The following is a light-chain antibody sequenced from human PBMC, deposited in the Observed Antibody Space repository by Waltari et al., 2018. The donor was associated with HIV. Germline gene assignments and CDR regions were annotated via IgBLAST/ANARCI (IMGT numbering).Light chain of an antibody. V-gene: IGLV2-14*01. CDR2: QVT. CDR3: TSYISGTSPV. J-gene: IGLJ2*01. Sequence: QSALTQPASVSGSPGQSIPPSCHLNANNYVSWYQRHPGKAPKVIIHQVTNRHSGLSHRFSGSKSGNTATLTISGLQPEDAADYFCTSYISGTSPVFGRGTRVTVL. CDR1: LNANNY.